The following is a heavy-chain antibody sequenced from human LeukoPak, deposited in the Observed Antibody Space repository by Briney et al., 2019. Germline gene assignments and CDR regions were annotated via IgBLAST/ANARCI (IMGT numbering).Heavy chain of an antibody. Sequence: GGSLRLSCAASGFTFRSYAMSCVRQAPGKGLEWVSAISGSGGSTYYADSVKGRFTISRENSKHTLYLQMKSLSAEDTAVYYCAKSCHMVRGVILLCSDFDYWGQGTLVTVSS. CDR1: GFTFRSYA. D-gene: IGHD3-10*01. CDR2: ISGSGGST. CDR3: AKSCHMVRGVILLCSDFDY. V-gene: IGHV3-23*01. J-gene: IGHJ4*02.